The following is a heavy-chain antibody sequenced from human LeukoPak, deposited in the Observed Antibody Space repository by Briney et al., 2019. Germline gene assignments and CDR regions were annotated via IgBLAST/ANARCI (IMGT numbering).Heavy chain of an antibody. CDR3: AIGPAASSGGWFDP. Sequence: PGGSLRLSCAASGFTFSSYGMSWVRQAPGKGLEWVSAISGSGGSTYYADSVKGRFTISRDNSKNTLYLQMNSLRAEDTAVYYCAIGPAASSGGWFDPWGQGTLVTVSS. CDR2: ISGSGGST. V-gene: IGHV3-23*01. CDR1: GFTFSSYG. D-gene: IGHD2-2*01. J-gene: IGHJ5*02.